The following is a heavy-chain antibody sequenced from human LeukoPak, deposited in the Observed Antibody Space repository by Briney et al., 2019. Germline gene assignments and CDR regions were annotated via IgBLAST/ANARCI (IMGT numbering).Heavy chain of an antibody. D-gene: IGHD4-17*01. Sequence: SETLSLTCAVYSGSFSGYFWTWIRQPPGKGLEWIGEINHSGSTNYNPSLKSRVTISLDTSKEQVSLKLSSVTAAGTAVYYCGLSTTTVTTRTLDYWGQGTLVTVSS. CDR2: INHSGST. CDR3: GLSTTTVTTRTLDY. CDR1: SGSFSGYF. J-gene: IGHJ4*02. V-gene: IGHV4-34*01.